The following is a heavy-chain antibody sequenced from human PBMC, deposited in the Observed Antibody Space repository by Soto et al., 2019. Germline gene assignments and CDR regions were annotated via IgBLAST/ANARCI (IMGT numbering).Heavy chain of an antibody. Sequence: GGSLRLSCAASGFTFSSYGMHWVRQAPGKGLEWVAVISYDGSNKYYADSVKGRFTISRDNSKNTLYLQMNSLRAEDTAVYYCAKDCGGDLWFYFDYWGQGTLVTVSS. J-gene: IGHJ4*02. D-gene: IGHD2-21*01. CDR1: GFTFSSYG. CDR3: AKDCGGDLWFYFDY. V-gene: IGHV3-30*18. CDR2: ISYDGSNK.